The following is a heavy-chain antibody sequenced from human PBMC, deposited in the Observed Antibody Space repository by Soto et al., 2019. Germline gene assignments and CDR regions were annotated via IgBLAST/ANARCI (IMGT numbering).Heavy chain of an antibody. CDR1: GGSISSGDYY. V-gene: IGHV4-30-4*01. Sequence: SETLSLTCTVSGGSISSGDYYWSRIRRPPGKGLEWIGYIYYSGSTYYNPSLKSRVTISVDTSKNQFSLKLSSVTAADTAVYYCARERPDGSRLDPWGQGTLVTVSS. J-gene: IGHJ5*02. D-gene: IGHD6-13*01. CDR3: ARERPDGSRLDP. CDR2: IYYSGST.